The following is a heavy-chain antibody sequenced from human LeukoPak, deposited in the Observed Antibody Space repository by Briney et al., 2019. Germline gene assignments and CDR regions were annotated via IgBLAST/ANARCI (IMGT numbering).Heavy chain of an antibody. D-gene: IGHD6-13*01. CDR2: SNHSGST. CDR1: GGSFSAYY. J-gene: IGHJ4*02. CDR3: ARASGIAAVGKFDY. V-gene: IGHV4-34*01. Sequence: SETLSLTCGVYGGSFSAYYWSWIRQPPGKGLEWIGESNHSGSTTYNPSLKSRVTISVDTSKNQFSLKLSSVTAADTAVYYCARASGIAAVGKFDYWGQGSLVTVSS.